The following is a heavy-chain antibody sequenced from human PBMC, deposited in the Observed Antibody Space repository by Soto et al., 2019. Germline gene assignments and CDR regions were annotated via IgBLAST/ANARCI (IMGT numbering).Heavy chain of an antibody. CDR3: ARDNWNDDPGYYYYYMDV. CDR1: GGSFSGYY. V-gene: IGHV4-34*01. J-gene: IGHJ6*03. CDR2: INHSGST. D-gene: IGHD1-20*01. Sequence: PSETLSLTCAVYGGSFSGYYWSWIRQPPGKGLEWIGEINHSGSTNYNPSLKSRVTISVDTSKNQFSLKPSSVTAADTAVYYCARDNWNDDPGYYYYYMDVWGKGTTVTLSS.